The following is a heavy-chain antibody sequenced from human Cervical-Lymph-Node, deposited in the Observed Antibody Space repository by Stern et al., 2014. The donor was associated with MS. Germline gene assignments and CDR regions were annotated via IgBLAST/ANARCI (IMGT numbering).Heavy chain of an antibody. Sequence: QLQLQESGPRLVKPSGTLSLTCAVSGDSLRGDKWRSWVRPPPGQGLEWMGEIDEKGSYNYNPSLKSRVAISVDKSKNHFYRKLRSVTAADTAVYYWARDPPGGLGLDVWGQGTTVTVSS. V-gene: IGHV4-4*02. D-gene: IGHD3-16*01. J-gene: IGHJ6*02. CDR2: IDEKGSY. CDR3: ARDPPGGLGLDV. CDR1: GDSLRGDKW.